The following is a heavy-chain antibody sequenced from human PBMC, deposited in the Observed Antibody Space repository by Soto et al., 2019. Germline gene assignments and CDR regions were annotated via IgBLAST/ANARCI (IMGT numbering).Heavy chain of an antibody. D-gene: IGHD2-15*01. CDR3: ASGGSKGYYYSAMDL. V-gene: IGHV4-59*01. Sequence: SETLSLTCTVAGGSIRSYYWSWIRQPPGKGLEWIGYIYYSGSTNSTPSLKSRVTISVDTSKPQFSLKLSSVTAADTAVYFCASGGSKGYYYSAMDLWGQGTLVTVSS. CDR2: IYYSGST. J-gene: IGHJ6*02. CDR1: GGSIRSYY.